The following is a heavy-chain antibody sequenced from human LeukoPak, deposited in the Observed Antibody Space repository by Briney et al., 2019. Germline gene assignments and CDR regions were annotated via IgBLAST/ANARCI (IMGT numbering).Heavy chain of an antibody. Sequence: GGSLRLSCVGSGFTFSNYAMNWVRQAPGKGLEWVSLISHTGVTTYYADSVKGRFTISRDNSKNTLFLQVNSLRVEDTAVYYCASSARYYYYYMDVWGKGTTVTVS. J-gene: IGHJ6*03. CDR2: ISHTGVTT. CDR3: ASSARYYYYYMDV. D-gene: IGHD6-6*01. CDR1: GFTFSNYA. V-gene: IGHV3-23*01.